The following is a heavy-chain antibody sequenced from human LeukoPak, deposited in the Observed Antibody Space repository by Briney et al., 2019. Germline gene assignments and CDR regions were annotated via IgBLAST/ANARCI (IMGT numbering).Heavy chain of an antibody. CDR3: ARGGRGSSGWFDY. J-gene: IGHJ4*02. CDR1: GGSISSGGYS. Sequence: PSETLSPTCAVSGGSISSGGYSWSWIRQPPGKGLEWIGYIYHSGSTYYNPSLKSRVTISVDRSKNQFSLKLSSVTAADTAVYYCARGGRGSSGWFDYWGQGTLVTVSS. V-gene: IGHV4-30-2*01. D-gene: IGHD6-19*01. CDR2: IYHSGST.